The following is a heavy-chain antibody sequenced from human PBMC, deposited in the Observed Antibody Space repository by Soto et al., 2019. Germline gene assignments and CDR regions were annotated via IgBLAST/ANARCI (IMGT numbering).Heavy chain of an antibody. J-gene: IGHJ6*02. D-gene: IGHD6-13*01. CDR1: GYTFTSYA. Sequence: QVQLVQSGAEVKKPGASVKVSCKASGYTFTSYAMHWVHQAPGQRLEWMGWINAGNGNTKYSQKFQGRVTITRDTSASTAYMELSSLRSEDTAVYYCAREPNSSSWSYYYYGMDVWGQGTTVTVSS. CDR3: AREPNSSSWSYYYYGMDV. V-gene: IGHV1-3*01. CDR2: INAGNGNT.